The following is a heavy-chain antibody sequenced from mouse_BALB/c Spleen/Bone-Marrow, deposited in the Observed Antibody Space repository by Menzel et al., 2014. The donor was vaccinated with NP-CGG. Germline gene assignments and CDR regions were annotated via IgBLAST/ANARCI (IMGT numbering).Heavy chain of an antibody. J-gene: IGHJ3*01. V-gene: IGHV1-7*01. CDR3: ARYWDAY. CDR1: GYTFTNYW. Sequence: VQLQQSRAELAKPGASVKMSCKASGYTFTNYWMHWVKQRPGQGLEWIGYIDPNTYYIRYNQKFKDKATLTADKSSSTAYLQLSSLTSEDSAVYYCARYWDAYWGQGTLVTVSA. D-gene: IGHD4-1*01. CDR2: IDPNTYYI.